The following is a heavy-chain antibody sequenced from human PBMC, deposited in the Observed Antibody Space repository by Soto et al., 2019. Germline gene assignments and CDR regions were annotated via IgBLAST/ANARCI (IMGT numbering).Heavy chain of an antibody. CDR1: GFTFSSYA. CDR2: ISYDGSNK. Sequence: QVQLVESGGGVVQPGRSLRLSCAASGFTFSSYAMQWVRQAPGKGLEWVAVISYDGSNKYYADSVKGRFTISRDNSKNTLYLQMNSLRAADTAVYYGARPDYGSGSYPDYWGQGTLVTVSS. V-gene: IGHV3-30-3*01. CDR3: ARPDYGSGSYPDY. D-gene: IGHD3-10*01. J-gene: IGHJ4*02.